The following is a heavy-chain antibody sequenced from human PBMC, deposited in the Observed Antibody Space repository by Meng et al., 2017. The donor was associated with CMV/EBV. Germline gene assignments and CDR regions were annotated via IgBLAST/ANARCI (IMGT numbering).Heavy chain of an antibody. CDR2: ISSSGSTI. V-gene: IGHV3-48*03. J-gene: IGHJ5*02. CDR3: ARGYCSGGSCRNWFDP. CDR1: GFTFSSYE. Sequence: GESLKISCAASGFTFSSYEMNWVRQAPGKGLEWVSYISSSGSTIYYADSVKGRFTISRDNAKNSLYLQMNSLRAEDTAVYYCARGYCSGGSCRNWFDPWGQGTLVTVSS. D-gene: IGHD2-15*01.